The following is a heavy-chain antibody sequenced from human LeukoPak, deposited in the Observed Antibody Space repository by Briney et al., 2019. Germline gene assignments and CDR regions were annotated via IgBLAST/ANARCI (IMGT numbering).Heavy chain of an antibody. CDR3: ARVGRGYSFNVYYFDS. J-gene: IGHJ4*02. Sequence: GGSLRLSCAASGFTFSNFAMHWVRQAPGKGLEWVAIISYDGSNKYYADSVKGRFTISRDNSKNTLYLQMNSLRAEDTAVYYCARVGRGYSFNVYYFDSWGQGTLVPVSS. CDR1: GFTFSNFA. CDR2: ISYDGSNK. D-gene: IGHD5-18*01. V-gene: IGHV3-30*04.